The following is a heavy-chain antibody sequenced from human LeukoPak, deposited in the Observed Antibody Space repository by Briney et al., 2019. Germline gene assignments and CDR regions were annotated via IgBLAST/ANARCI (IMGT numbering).Heavy chain of an antibody. V-gene: IGHV1-2*02. J-gene: IGHJ4*02. CDR1: GYSFTGYY. CDR3: AATYYDSSGYYYVDY. CDR2: INPNSGGT. Sequence: GASVKVSCKASGYSFTGYYMHWVRQAPGQGLEWMGWINPNSGGTNYAQKFQGRVTMTRDTSNSTAYMELSRLGSDDTAVYYCAATYYDSSGYYYVDYWGQGTLVTVSS. D-gene: IGHD3-22*01.